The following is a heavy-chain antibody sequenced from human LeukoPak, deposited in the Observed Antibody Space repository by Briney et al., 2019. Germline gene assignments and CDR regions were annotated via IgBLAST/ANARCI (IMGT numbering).Heavy chain of an antibody. V-gene: IGHV4-59*01. D-gene: IGHD6-19*01. Sequence: SETLSLTCTVSGGSISSYYWSWIRQPPGKGLEWIGYIYYSGRTNYNPSLKSRVTISVDTSKNQFSLKLSSVTAADTAVYYCAREGYSSGWYGSLGYWGQGTLVTVSS. CDR2: IYYSGRT. CDR3: AREGYSSGWYGSLGY. CDR1: GGSISSYY. J-gene: IGHJ4*02.